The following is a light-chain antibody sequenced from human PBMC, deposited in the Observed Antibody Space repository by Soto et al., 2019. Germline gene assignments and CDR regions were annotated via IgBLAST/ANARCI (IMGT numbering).Light chain of an antibody. J-gene: IGKJ1*01. Sequence: DIQMTQSPSSLSVFVGDRVTITCRASQNISTYLNWYQQKPGKAPKQLIFGASSLQSGVPSRFSGRGSGTDFTLTISSLQPEDFATYYCQQSYIIPGTFGQGTNVEVK. CDR2: GAS. CDR1: QNISTY. CDR3: QQSYIIPGT. V-gene: IGKV1-39*01.